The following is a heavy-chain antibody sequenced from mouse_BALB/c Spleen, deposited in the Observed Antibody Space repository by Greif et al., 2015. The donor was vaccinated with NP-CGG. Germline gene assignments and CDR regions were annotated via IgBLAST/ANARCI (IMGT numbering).Heavy chain of an antibody. D-gene: IGHD1-1*01. CDR1: GFNIKDTY. V-gene: IGHV14-3*02. J-gene: IGHJ3*01. CDR3: ARNDGSISFAY. Sequence: EVQLQQSGAELVKPGASVKLSCTASGFNIKDTYMHWVKQRPEQGLEWIGRIDPANGNTKYDPKFQGKATITADTSSNSAYLQLSSLTSEDTAVYYCARNDGSISFAYWGQGTLVTVSA. CDR2: IDPANGNT.